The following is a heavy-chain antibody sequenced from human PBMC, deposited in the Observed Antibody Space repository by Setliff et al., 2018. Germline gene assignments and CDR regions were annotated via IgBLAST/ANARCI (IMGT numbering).Heavy chain of an antibody. Sequence: SETLSLTCTVSGVSISSHYWSWVRQPPGKGLECIGDIYYTGSTKYNPSLWSRLTMSIDTSRKQFSLRLTSVSAADTAVYYCARLRKSTPHWYFDLWGRGTLVTVSS. CDR2: IYYTGST. CDR1: GVSISSHY. CDR3: ARLRKSTPHWYFDL. J-gene: IGHJ2*01. V-gene: IGHV4-59*11.